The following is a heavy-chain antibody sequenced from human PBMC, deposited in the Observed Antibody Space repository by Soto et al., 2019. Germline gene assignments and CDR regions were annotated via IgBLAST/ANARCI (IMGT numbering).Heavy chain of an antibody. Sequence: PXGSLIVSCTGSGFTFGYYSMSLFRQAPGRGLEWVAFITSEAYGGTTDYAASLKGRFTISRDDSKSIGYLQMNSLKTEDTALYYCACGVHYGAFEIWGQGTMVTVSS. CDR3: ACGVHYGAFEI. D-gene: IGHD3-10*01. CDR1: GFTFGYYS. V-gene: IGHV3-49*03. CDR2: ITSEAYGGTT. J-gene: IGHJ3*02.